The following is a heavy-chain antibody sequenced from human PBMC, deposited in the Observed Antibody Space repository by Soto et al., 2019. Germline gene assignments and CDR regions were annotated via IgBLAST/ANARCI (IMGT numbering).Heavy chain of an antibody. Sequence: QVQLQESGPGLVKPSETLSLTCTVSGGSISSYYWSWILQPPGKGLEWIGYIYYSGSTNYNPSLKSRVTISVDTSKNQFSLKLSSVTAADTAVYYCARGEYPAHAQTYYFDYWGQGTLVTVSS. CDR3: ARGEYPAHAQTYYFDY. D-gene: IGHD2-8*01. V-gene: IGHV4-59*01. CDR2: IYYSGST. CDR1: GGSISSYY. J-gene: IGHJ4*02.